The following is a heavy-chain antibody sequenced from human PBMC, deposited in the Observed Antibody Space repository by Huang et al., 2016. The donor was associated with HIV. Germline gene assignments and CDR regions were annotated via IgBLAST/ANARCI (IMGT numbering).Heavy chain of an antibody. CDR2: INVGNGNT. CDR1: TDYA. V-gene: IGHV1-3*01. J-gene: IGHJ4*02. CDR3: ARFRGDY. Sequence: TDYAMHWVRQAPGQRLEWMGWINVGNGNTKYSLKFQGRVTITRDTSATTAYMELSSLRSEDTAVYYCARFRGDYWGQGTLVTVSS. D-gene: IGHD3-10*01.